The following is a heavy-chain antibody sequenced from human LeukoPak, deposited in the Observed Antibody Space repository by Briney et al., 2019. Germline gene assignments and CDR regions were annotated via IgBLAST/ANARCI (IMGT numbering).Heavy chain of an antibody. V-gene: IGHV4-38-2*02. Sequence: SETLSLTCAVSVYSISSGYHWGWIRQPPGKGLEWIGSIYHSGSTYYSPSLKSRVTISVDTSKNQFSLKLSSVTAADTAVYYCARDPRGGNNWFDPCGQGTLVTVSS. CDR1: VYSISSGYH. CDR2: IYHSGST. D-gene: IGHD3-16*01. CDR3: ARDPRGGNNWFDP. J-gene: IGHJ5*02.